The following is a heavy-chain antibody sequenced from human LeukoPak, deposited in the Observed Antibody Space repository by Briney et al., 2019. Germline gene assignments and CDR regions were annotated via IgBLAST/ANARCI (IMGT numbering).Heavy chain of an antibody. CDR1: GGSISSYY. CDR2: IYTSGST. CDR3: ARTSDYGDYDWFDP. V-gene: IGHV4-4*09. J-gene: IGHJ5*02. D-gene: IGHD4-17*01. Sequence: SEILSLTCTVSGGSISSYYWSWVRQPPGKGLEWIGYIYTSGSTNYNPSLKSRVTISVDTSKNQFSLKLSSVTAADTAVYYCARTSDYGDYDWFDPWGQGTLVTVSS.